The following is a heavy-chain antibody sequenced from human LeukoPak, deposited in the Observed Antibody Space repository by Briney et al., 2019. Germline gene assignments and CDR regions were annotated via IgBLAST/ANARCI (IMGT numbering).Heavy chain of an antibody. CDR1: GFTLSDYY. CDR2: IGRSGSTI. D-gene: IGHD2-21*02. J-gene: IGHJ3*02. V-gene: IGHV3-11*01. Sequence: GGSLRLSCAASGFTLSDYYMSWIRQAPGKGLEWVSYIGRSGSTIYYADSVKGRFTISRDNAKSSLYLQMNSLRAEDTAVYYCARDKLVVVTPGAFDIWGQGTMVTVSS. CDR3: ARDKLVVVTPGAFDI.